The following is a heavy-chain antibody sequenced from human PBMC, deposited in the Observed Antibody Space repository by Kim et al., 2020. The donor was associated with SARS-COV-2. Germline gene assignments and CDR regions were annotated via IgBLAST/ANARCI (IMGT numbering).Heavy chain of an antibody. D-gene: IGHD1-26*01. CDR1: GGSISSSSYY. CDR3: ARLGSGSYYFSDY. CDR2: IYYSGST. J-gene: IGHJ4*02. V-gene: IGHV4-39*01. Sequence: SETLSLTCTVSGGSISSSSYYWGWLRQPPGKGLEWIGSIYYSGSTYYNPTLKSRVTISVDTSKNQFSLKLSTVTAADTAVYYCARLGSGSYYFSDYWGQGTLVTVSS.